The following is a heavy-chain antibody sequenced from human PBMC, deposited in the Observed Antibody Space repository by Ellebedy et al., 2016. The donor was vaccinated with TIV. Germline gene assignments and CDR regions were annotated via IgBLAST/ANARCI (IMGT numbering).Heavy chain of an antibody. CDR1: DYTFTKYG. CDR3: TRGFYEKFDP. D-gene: IGHD5/OR15-5a*01. Sequence: ASVKVSCKASDYTFTKYGISWVRQAPGQGLEWMGWISGYNGDTNYAQKFQGRVTMTTDTSTSTVYMELRSLSFDDTAVYYCTRGFYEKFDPWGQGTLVTVS. V-gene: IGHV1-18*04. CDR2: ISGYNGDT. J-gene: IGHJ5*02.